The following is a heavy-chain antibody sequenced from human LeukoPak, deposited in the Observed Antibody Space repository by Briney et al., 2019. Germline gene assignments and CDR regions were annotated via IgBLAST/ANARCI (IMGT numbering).Heavy chain of an antibody. J-gene: IGHJ3*02. D-gene: IGHD5-18*01. Sequence: GGSLRLSCAASGFTFSTYAMHWVRQAPGKGLEWVAVISYDGSSKYYADSEKGRFTISRDNSKNTLYLQMNSLRAEDTAVYYCARARSSYGYGDAFDIWGQGTMVTVSS. CDR2: ISYDGSSK. CDR1: GFTFSTYA. CDR3: ARARSSYGYGDAFDI. V-gene: IGHV3-30*04.